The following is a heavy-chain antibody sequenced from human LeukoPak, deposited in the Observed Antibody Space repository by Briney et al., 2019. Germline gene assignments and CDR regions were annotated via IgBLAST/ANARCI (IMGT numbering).Heavy chain of an antibody. CDR2: MSYDGSNK. Sequence: GRSLRLSCAASGFIFSDYGMHWVRQAPGKGLEWVAVMSYDGSNKYYADSVKGRFTISRDNSKNTLYLQVSSLIAEDTAVYYCARGIPADFWGQGTLVAVSS. CDR1: GFIFSDYG. V-gene: IGHV3-30*03. CDR3: ARGIPADF. J-gene: IGHJ4*02.